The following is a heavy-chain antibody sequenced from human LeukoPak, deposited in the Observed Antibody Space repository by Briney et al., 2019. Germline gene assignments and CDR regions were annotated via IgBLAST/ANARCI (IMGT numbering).Heavy chain of an antibody. CDR2: IKQDGTEK. CDR3: ARLREIPVFGVVTKSTSYFDY. D-gene: IGHD3-3*01. V-gene: IGHV3-7*01. J-gene: IGHJ4*02. CDR1: GFSFTTYW. Sequence: GGSLRLSCAASGFSFTTYWMSWVRQAPGKGLEWVANIKQDGTEKYYVDSVKGRFTISRDNAKNSLYLQMNSLRAEDTAVYYCARLREIPVFGVVTKSTSYFDYWGQGTLVTVSS.